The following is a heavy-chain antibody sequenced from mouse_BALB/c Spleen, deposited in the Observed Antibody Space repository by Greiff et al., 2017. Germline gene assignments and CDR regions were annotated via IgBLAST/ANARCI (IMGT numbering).Heavy chain of an antibody. CDR2: ISSGSSTI. CDR3: ARARYLYAMDY. D-gene: IGHD2-14*01. Sequence: EVQLVESGGGLVQPGGSRKLSCAASGFTFSSFGMHWVRQAPEKGLEWVAYISSGSSTIYYADTVKGRFTISRDNPKNTLFLQMTSLRSEDTAMYYCARARYLYAMDYWGQGTSVTVSS. J-gene: IGHJ4*01. CDR1: GFTFSSFG. V-gene: IGHV5-17*02.